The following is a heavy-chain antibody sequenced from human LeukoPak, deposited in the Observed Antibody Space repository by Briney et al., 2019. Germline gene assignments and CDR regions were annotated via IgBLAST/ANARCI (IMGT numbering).Heavy chain of an antibody. V-gene: IGHV3-23*01. CDR2: ISGSGGST. CDR1: GFTFSSYA. D-gene: IGHD6-6*01. Sequence: GGSLRLSCAASGFTFSSYAMSWVRQAPGKGLEWVSAISGSGGSTYYADSVKGRFTISRDNSKNTLYLQMNSLRAEDTAVYYCARDQGWSSSSPAEFDPWGQGTLVTVSS. CDR3: ARDQGWSSSSPAEFDP. J-gene: IGHJ5*02.